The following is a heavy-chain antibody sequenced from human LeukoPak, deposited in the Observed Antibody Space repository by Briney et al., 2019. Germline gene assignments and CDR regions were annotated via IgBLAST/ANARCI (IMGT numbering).Heavy chain of an antibody. V-gene: IGHV4-34*01. CDR1: GGSFSGYY. D-gene: IGHD4-23*01. Sequence: PSETLSLTCAVYGGSFSGYYWSWIRQPPGKGLNWIGEINHSGSTNYNPSLKSRVTISVDTSKNQFSLKLSSVTAADTAVYYCARRAVGIRHSSTNRAPVARAFDIWGQGTMVTVSS. CDR2: INHSGST. CDR3: ARRAVGIRHSSTNRAPVARAFDI. J-gene: IGHJ3*02.